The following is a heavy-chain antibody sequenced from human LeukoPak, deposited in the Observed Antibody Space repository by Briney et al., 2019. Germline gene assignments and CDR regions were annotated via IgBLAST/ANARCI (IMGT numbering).Heavy chain of an antibody. J-gene: IGHJ6*03. Sequence: GGSLRLSCAASGLTFSSYSMNWVRQAPGKGLEWVSYISSVSDTIDYADSVKGRFTISRDNAKNSLYLQMNSLRADDTAVYYCARFAAGGSYYYYMDVWGKGTTVTVSS. V-gene: IGHV3-48*01. CDR2: ISSVSDTI. CDR3: ARFAAGGSYYYYMDV. D-gene: IGHD6-25*01. CDR1: GLTFSSYS.